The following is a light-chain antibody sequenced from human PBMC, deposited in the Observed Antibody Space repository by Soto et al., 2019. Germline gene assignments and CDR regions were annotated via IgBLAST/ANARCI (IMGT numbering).Light chain of an antibody. V-gene: IGLV3-1*01. CDR3: QAWDSGTAHYV. Sequence: SYELTQPPSVSVSPGQTASITCSGDKLGDKYACWYQQKPGQSPVLVIYQDSKRPSGIPERFSGSNSGNTATLTISGTQAMDEADYYCQAWDSGTAHYVFGTGTKVTVL. J-gene: IGLJ1*01. CDR1: KLGDKY. CDR2: QDS.